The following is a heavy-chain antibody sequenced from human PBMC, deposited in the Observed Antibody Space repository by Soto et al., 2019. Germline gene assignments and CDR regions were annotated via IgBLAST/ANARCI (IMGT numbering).Heavy chain of an antibody. CDR2: FDPEDGET. V-gene: IGHV1-24*01. CDR3: ATAAHCGGDCYHNLLHP. Sequence: ASVKVSCKVSGYTLTELSMHWVRQAPGKGLEWMGGFDPEDGETIYAQKFQGRVTMTEDTSTDTAYMELSSLRSEDTAVYYCATAAHCGGDCYHNLLHPCGQGTILTVYS. CDR1: GYTLTELS. J-gene: IGHJ5*02. D-gene: IGHD2-21*02.